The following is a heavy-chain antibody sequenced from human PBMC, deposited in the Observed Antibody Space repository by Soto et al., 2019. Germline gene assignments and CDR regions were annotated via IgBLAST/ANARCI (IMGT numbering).Heavy chain of an antibody. D-gene: IGHD3-10*01. J-gene: IGHJ4*02. V-gene: IGHV1-3*01. CDR2: INAGNGNT. CDR1: GYTFTSYA. Sequence: AASVKVSCKASGYTFTSYAMHWVRQAPGQRLEWMGWINAGNGNTKYSQKFQGRVTITRDTSASTAYMELSSPRSEDTAVYYCARDFGSGSYWELWGQGTLVPVSS. CDR3: ARDFGSGSYWEL.